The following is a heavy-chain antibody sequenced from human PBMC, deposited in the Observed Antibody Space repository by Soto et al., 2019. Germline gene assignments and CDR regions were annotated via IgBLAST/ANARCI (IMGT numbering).Heavy chain of an antibody. Sequence: ASVKVSCKASGYTFTGYYMYWVRQAPGQGPEWMGWLNPSRGDTNLAPKFQGRVAMTRDTSISTAYMELIGLRSDDTAFYYCVREHCDDDGNPSWGYWGQGTPVTVSS. D-gene: IGHD1-1*01. CDR1: GYTFTGYY. CDR2: LNPSRGDT. V-gene: IGHV1-2*02. CDR3: VREHCDDDGNPSWGY. J-gene: IGHJ4*02.